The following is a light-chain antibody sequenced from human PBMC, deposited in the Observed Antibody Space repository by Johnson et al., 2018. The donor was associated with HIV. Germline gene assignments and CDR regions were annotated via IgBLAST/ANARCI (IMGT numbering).Light chain of an antibody. CDR2: DND. CDR3: GTWDTSLNAYV. V-gene: IGLV1-51*01. Sequence: QSVLTQPPSVSAAPGQKVTISCSGSSSNIGNNYVSWYQQVPGTAPKLLIYDNDKRPSGIPDRFSGSKSATSATLGITGLQPRDEADYYCGTWDTSLNAYVFGTGTKVTVL. J-gene: IGLJ1*01. CDR1: SSNIGNNY.